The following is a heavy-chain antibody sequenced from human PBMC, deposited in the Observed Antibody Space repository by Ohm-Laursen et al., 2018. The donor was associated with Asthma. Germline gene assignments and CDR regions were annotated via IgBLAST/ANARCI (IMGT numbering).Heavy chain of an antibody. D-gene: IGHD6-13*01. J-gene: IGHJ4*02. V-gene: IGHV4-34*01. CDR3: ARHSAGPNY. CDR1: GGSFSGYY. CDR2: INHSGST. Sequence: TLSLTCAVYGGSFSGYYWSWIRQPPGKGLEWIGEINHSGSTNYNPSLKSRVTISVDTSKNQFSLKLSSATAADTAVYYCARHSAGPNYWGLGALVTVSS.